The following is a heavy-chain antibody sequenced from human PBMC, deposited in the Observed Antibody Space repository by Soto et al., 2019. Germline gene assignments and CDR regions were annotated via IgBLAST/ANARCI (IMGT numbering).Heavy chain of an antibody. J-gene: IGHJ4*02. V-gene: IGHV1-2*04. Sequence: GASVKVSCKASGYTFTGYYMHWVRQAPGQGLEWMGWINPNSGGTNYAQKFQGWVTMTRDTSISTAYMELSRLRSDDTAVYYCARLHYDILTGHTFDYWGQGTLVTVSS. D-gene: IGHD3-9*01. CDR3: ARLHYDILTGHTFDY. CDR2: INPNSGGT. CDR1: GYTFTGYY.